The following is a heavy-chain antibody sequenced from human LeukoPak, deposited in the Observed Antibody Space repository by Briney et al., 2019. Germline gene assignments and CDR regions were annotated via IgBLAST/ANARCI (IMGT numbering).Heavy chain of an antibody. V-gene: IGHV3-23*01. Sequence: PGGSLRLFCAASGFTFSSYAMSWVRRAPGKGLEWVSGISGSGGSTYYADSVKGRFTISRDNSKNTLYLQMNSLRAEDTAVYYCAKGRRPDIVVVPPARHFDYWGQGTLVTVSS. CDR2: ISGSGGST. D-gene: IGHD2-2*01. CDR3: AKGRRPDIVVVPPARHFDY. CDR1: GFTFSSYA. J-gene: IGHJ4*02.